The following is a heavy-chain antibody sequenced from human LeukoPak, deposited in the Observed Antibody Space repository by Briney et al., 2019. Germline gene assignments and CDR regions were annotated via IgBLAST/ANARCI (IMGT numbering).Heavy chain of an antibody. CDR1: AFTLSNYA. D-gene: IGHD6-19*01. J-gene: IGHJ3*02. Sequence: GGSLRLSCTASAFTLSNYAMSWVRQAPGKGLEWVAVISYDGSNKYYADSVKDRFTISRDNSKNTLYLQMNSLRAEDTAVYYCARDRQYAFDIWGQGTMVTVSS. CDR2: ISYDGSNK. CDR3: ARDRQYAFDI. V-gene: IGHV3-30*04.